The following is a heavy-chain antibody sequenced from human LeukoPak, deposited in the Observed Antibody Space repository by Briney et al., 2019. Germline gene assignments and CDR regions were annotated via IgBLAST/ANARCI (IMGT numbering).Heavy chain of an antibody. D-gene: IGHD2-8*01. CDR1: GGSISSGGYY. J-gene: IGHJ5*02. V-gene: IGHV4-30-2*01. CDR3: ARVPLPPRDLGVPDAEFDP. Sequence: SQTLSLTCTVSGGSISSGGYYWSWIRQPPGKGLEWIGYIYHSGSTYYNPSLKSRVTISVDRSKNQFSLKLSSVTAADTAVYYRARVPLPPRDLGVPDAEFDPWGQGTLVTVSS. CDR2: IYHSGST.